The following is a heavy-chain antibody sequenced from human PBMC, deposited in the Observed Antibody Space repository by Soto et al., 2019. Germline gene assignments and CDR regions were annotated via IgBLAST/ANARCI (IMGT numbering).Heavy chain of an antibody. CDR1: GGTFRNYP. CDR3: ARGPLVVLNYFES. Sequence: QVQLVQSGTEVKKPGSSVKVSCKASGGTFRNYPINWVQQAPGQGLEWMGSIFPLTDIPDYAQNFQARLTISADKSTSTAYMELSSLTSDDTAMYFCARGPLVVLNYFESRGQGTLVTVSS. CDR2: IFPLTDIP. J-gene: IGHJ4*02. V-gene: IGHV1-69*02.